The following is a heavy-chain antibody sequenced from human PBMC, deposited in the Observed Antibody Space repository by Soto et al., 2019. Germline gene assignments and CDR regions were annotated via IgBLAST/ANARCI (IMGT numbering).Heavy chain of an antibody. CDR2: IWYVGSNK. D-gene: IGHD6-13*01. J-gene: IGHJ4*02. Sequence: QVQLVESGGGVVQPGRSLRLSCAASGFTFSSYGMHWVRQAPGKGLEWVAVIWYVGSNKYYADSVKGRFTISIDNSQNPLYLQMNCLIAEGTAVYYCASDPVSDSSSWFFDYWGQGTLVTVSS. CDR3: ASDPVSDSSSWFFDY. CDR1: GFTFSSYG. V-gene: IGHV3-33*01.